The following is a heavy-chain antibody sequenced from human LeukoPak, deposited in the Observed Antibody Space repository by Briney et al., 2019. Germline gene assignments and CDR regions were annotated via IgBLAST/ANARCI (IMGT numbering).Heavy chain of an antibody. Sequence: ASVKVSCKASGYTFTSYYMHWVRRAPGQGLEWMGIINPSGGSTSYAQKFQGRATMTRDTSTSTVYMELSSLRSEDTAVYYCARRTMNSGYDSQRYYYYYYGMDVWGQGTTVTVSS. D-gene: IGHD5-12*01. CDR2: INPSGGST. CDR3: ARRTMNSGYDSQRYYYYYYGMDV. CDR1: GYTFTSYY. J-gene: IGHJ6*02. V-gene: IGHV1-46*01.